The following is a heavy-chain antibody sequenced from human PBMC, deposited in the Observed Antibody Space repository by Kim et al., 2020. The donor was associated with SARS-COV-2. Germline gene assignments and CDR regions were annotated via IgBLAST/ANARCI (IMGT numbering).Heavy chain of an antibody. D-gene: IGHD6-19*01. CDR1: GYTFTSYG. V-gene: IGHV1-18*04. CDR3: ARDSLRTRPYSSGWDKDYFDY. CDR2: ISAYNGNT. J-gene: IGHJ4*02. Sequence: ASVKVSCKASGYTFTSYGISWVRQAPGQGLEWMGWISAYNGNTNYAQKLQGRVTMTTDTSTSTAYMELRSLRSDDTAVYYCARDSLRTRPYSSGWDKDYFDYWGQGTLVTVSS.